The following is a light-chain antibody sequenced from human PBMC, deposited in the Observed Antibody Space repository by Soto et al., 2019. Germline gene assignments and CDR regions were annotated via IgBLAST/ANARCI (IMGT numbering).Light chain of an antibody. CDR2: DAS. J-gene: IGKJ5*01. CDR1: QILTSS. V-gene: IGKV3-11*01. CDR3: HQRTSGIT. Sequence: EDGLTQSPATLSLTPGEGATLSCRASQILTSSLAWYQQKPGQPPRLLIYDASNRATGIPARFSGSESGTDFTLTISSLEPEDFAVYYCHQRTSGITFGQG.